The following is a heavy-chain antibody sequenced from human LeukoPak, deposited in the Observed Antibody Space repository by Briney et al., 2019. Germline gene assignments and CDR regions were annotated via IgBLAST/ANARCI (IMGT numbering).Heavy chain of an antibody. J-gene: IGHJ4*02. V-gene: IGHV4-59*08. Sequence: SETLSLTCTVSGGSISSYNWSWIRQPPGKGLEWIAYIYYTGSTNYNPSLKSRVTISVDTSKNQFSLKLSSVTAADTAVYYCARGYTWIHFDYWGQGTLVTVSS. D-gene: IGHD5-18*01. CDR2: IYYTGST. CDR1: GGSISSYN. CDR3: ARGYTWIHFDY.